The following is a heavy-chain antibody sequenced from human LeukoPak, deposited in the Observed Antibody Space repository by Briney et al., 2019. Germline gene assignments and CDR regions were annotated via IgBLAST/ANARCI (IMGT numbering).Heavy chain of an antibody. V-gene: IGHV4-59*01. D-gene: IGHD3-22*01. CDR1: GASISSYY. Sequence: PSETLSLTCTVSGASISSYYWSWLRQPPGKGLEWIGYIYYSGSTNYNPSLKSRVTISVDTSKNQFSLKLSSVTAADTAVYYCARSDHYYDTSGYYPWGQGTLVTVSS. J-gene: IGHJ5*02. CDR3: ARSDHYYDTSGYYP. CDR2: IYYSGST.